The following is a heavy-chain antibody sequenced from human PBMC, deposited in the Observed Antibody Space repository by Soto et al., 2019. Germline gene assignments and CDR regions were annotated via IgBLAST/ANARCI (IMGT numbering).Heavy chain of an antibody. Sequence: QVQLVQSGAEVKKPGSSVKVSCKASGGTFSSYAISWVRQAPGQGLEWRGGIIPIFGTANYAQKFQGRVTITADESTSTAYMELSRLRSEDTAVYYCAIDKAPTTRDAFDIWGQGTMVTVSS. CDR1: GGTFSSYA. J-gene: IGHJ3*02. CDR2: IIPIFGTA. D-gene: IGHD5-12*01. V-gene: IGHV1-69*01. CDR3: AIDKAPTTRDAFDI.